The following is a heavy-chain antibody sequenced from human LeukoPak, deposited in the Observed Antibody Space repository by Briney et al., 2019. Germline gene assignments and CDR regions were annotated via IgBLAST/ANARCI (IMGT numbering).Heavy chain of an antibody. J-gene: IGHJ5*02. V-gene: IGHV4-38-2*01. CDR2: IHYTGSA. CDR3: ARVLGGTTSWFDP. CDR1: SYSISSGYS. Sequence: PSETLSLTCAVSSYSISSGYSWGWIRQPPGKGLEWIGNIHYTGSAYYNPSPKSRVTISLDTSKNHFSLELTSVTATDTAVYYCARVLGGTTSWFDPWGQGTLVTVSS. D-gene: IGHD1-1*01.